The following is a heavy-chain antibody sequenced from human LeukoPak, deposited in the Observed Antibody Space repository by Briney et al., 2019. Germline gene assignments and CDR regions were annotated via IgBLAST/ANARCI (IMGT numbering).Heavy chain of an antibody. Sequence: GGSLRLSCAASGFTFSSYAMHWVRQAPGKGLEWVAVISYDGSNKYYADSVRGRFTISRDNSKNTLYLQMNSLRAEDTAVYYCAKGIYMVRGVILTLFDYWGQGTLVTDSS. CDR3: AKGIYMVRGVILTLFDY. CDR1: GFTFSSYA. J-gene: IGHJ4*02. V-gene: IGHV3-30-3*01. D-gene: IGHD3-10*01. CDR2: ISYDGSNK.